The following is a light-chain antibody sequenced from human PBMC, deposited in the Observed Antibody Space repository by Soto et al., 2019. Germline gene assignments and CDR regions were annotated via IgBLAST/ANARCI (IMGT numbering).Light chain of an antibody. CDR3: QQYYSYPLT. J-gene: IGKJ4*01. Sequence: DIQMTQSPSSLSASVGDRVTITCRASQGISIYLNWFQQKPGKAPELLIYDASNLQTGVPSRFSGSGSGTDFTLTISCLQSEDFATYYCQQYYSYPLTFGGGTKVDIK. CDR2: DAS. CDR1: QGISIY. V-gene: IGKV1-33*01.